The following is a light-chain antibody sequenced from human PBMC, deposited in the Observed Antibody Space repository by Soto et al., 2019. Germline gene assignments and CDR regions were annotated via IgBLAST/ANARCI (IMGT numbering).Light chain of an antibody. J-gene: IGKJ1*01. V-gene: IGKV3-15*01. CDR1: QSVSSN. CDR3: QQYNNWAPWT. CDR2: GAS. Sequence: EIVMTQSPATLSVSPGERATLSCRASQSVSSNLAWYQQKPGQAPRLLIYGASTRSTGIPARFSCSGSGTDFTLTISRLQSEDFAVYYCQQYNNWAPWTFGQGTKVEIK.